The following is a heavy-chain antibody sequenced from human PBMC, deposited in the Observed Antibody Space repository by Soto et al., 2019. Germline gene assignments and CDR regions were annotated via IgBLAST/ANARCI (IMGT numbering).Heavy chain of an antibody. V-gene: IGHV4-31*03. CDR2: IYYSGST. Sequence: QVQLQESGPGLVKPSQTLSLTCTVSGGSISSGGYYWSWIRQHPGKGLEWIGYIYYSGSTYYNPSRKSRXXIXVXXSKNQFSRKLSSVTAADTAVYYCARANDYGDYADYWGQGTLVTVSS. D-gene: IGHD4-17*01. CDR1: GGSISSGGYY. CDR3: ARANDYGDYADY. J-gene: IGHJ4*02.